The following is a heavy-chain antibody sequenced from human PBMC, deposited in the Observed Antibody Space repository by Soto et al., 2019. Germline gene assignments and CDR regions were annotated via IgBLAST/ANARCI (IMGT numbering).Heavy chain of an antibody. CDR2: MFYGVST. CDR1: GSSINSSGYY. Sequence: STTLSLTFTVSGSSINSSGYYWGWIRQPPGKGLEWIGSMFYGVSTYYNPSLKSRVTVSVDTSKNQFSLNLRSVAAADTAVYYCARLPSRHLVDYWGQGTLVTVSS. J-gene: IGHJ4*02. CDR3: ARLPSRHLVDY. D-gene: IGHD3-3*02. V-gene: IGHV4-39*01.